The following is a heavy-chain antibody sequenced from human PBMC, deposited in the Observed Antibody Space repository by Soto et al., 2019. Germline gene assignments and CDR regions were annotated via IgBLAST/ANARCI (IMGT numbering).Heavy chain of an antibody. CDR3: ARGVTIFGVVINYDYDYMDV. D-gene: IGHD3-3*01. Sequence: QVQLVQSGAEVKKPGASVKVYCKASGYTFTSYGISWVRQAPGKGLEWLGWISAYNGNTNYAQKLQGRVTKTTDPSMSTAYMELWSVGSDDTAVYYCARGVTIFGVVINYDYDYMDVWCKGTTVTVSS. J-gene: IGHJ6*03. CDR2: ISAYNGNT. CDR1: GYTFTSYG. V-gene: IGHV1-18*01.